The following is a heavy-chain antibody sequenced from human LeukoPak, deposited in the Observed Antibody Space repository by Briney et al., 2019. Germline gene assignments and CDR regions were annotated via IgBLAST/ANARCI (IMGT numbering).Heavy chain of an antibody. CDR2: ISSSGSTI. V-gene: IGHV3-11*01. D-gene: IGHD2-15*01. CDR3: ARDHCSGGSCYHPYYYYGMDV. Sequence: GSLRLSCAASGFTFSDYYMSWIRQAPGRGLEWVSYISSSGSTIYYADSVKGRFTISRDNAKNSLYLQMNSLRAEGTAVYYCARDHCSGGSCYHPYYYYGMDVWGQGTTVTVSS. CDR1: GFTFSDYY. J-gene: IGHJ6*02.